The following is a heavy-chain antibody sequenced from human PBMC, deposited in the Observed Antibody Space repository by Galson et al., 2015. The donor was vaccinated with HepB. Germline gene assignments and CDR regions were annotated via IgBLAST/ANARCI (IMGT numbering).Heavy chain of an antibody. CDR3: ARGGITMVRGVIMNNFDY. J-gene: IGHJ4*02. CDR2: ISYDGSNK. Sequence: SLRLSCAASGFTFSSYAMHWVRQAPGKGLEWVAVISYDGSNKYYADSVKGRFTISRDNSKNTLYLQMNSLRAEDTAVYYCARGGITMVRGVIMNNFDYWGQGTLVTVSS. V-gene: IGHV3-30-3*01. CDR1: GFTFSSYA. D-gene: IGHD3-10*01.